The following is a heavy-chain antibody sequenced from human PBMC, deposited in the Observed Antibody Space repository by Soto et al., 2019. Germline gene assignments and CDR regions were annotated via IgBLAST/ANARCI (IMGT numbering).Heavy chain of an antibody. D-gene: IGHD6-19*01. Sequence: PSETLSLTCTVSGGSVTGFYWSWIRQPPGKGLEWIGYIFHSGSSNYHPSLKSRVTISVDTSKSQISLRLTSVTAADTAVYYCARASGLGVAHIDYWGQGTLVTLSS. CDR2: IFHSGSS. CDR1: GGSVTGFY. J-gene: IGHJ4*02. V-gene: IGHV4-59*02. CDR3: ARASGLGVAHIDY.